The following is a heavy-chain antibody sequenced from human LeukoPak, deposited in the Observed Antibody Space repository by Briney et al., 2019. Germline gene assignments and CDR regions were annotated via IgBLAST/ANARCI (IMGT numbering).Heavy chain of an antibody. CDR3: ARDNWNDVEGAFDI. V-gene: IGHV3-23*01. CDR2: IDRGGVGT. CDR1: GFTFSNYA. Sequence: GSLRLSCAASGFTFSNYAMSWVRQAPGKGLEWVSAIDRGGVGTYYADSVKGRFTISRDKSKNTLSLHMNSLRAEDTAVYYCARDNWNDVEGAFDIWGQGTLVTVSS. J-gene: IGHJ3*02. D-gene: IGHD1-20*01.